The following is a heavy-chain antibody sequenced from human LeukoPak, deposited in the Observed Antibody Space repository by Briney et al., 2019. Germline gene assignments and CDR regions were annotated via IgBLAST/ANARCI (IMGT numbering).Heavy chain of an antibody. CDR3: ARDHDYDSSGYFFY. J-gene: IGHJ4*02. Sequence: PGGSLRLSCAASGFTFSSYSMNWVRQAPGKGLEWVSYISSSSSTIYYADSVKGRFTISRDNSKNTQYLQMNSLRAEDTAVYYCARDHDYDSSGYFFYWGQGTLVTVSS. CDR2: ISSSSSTI. D-gene: IGHD3-22*01. CDR1: GFTFSSYS. V-gene: IGHV3-48*01.